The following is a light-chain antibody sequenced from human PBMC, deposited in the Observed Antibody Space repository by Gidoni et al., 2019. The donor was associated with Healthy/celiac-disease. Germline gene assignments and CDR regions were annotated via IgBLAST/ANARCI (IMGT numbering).Light chain of an antibody. CDR2: QDS. J-gene: IGLJ2*01. CDR1: KLGDKY. Sequence: SYELPQPPSVSLSPGQTASITCSGDKLGDKYACWYQQKPGQSPVLVIYQDSKRPSGIPERFSGSNAGNTATLTISGTQAMDEADYYCQAWDSSTAVVFGGGTKLTVL. CDR3: QAWDSSTAVV. V-gene: IGLV3-1*01.